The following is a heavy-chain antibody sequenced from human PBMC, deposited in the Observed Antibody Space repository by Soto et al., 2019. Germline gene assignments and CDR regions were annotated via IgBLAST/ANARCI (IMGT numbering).Heavy chain of an antibody. Sequence: SETLSLTCTVSGGSISSSSYYWGWIRQPPGKGLEWIGSIYYSGSTYYNPSLKSRVTISVDTSKNQFSLKLSSVTAADTAVYYCARHYHGDYVETNWFDPWGQGTLVTVSS. CDR2: IYYSGST. J-gene: IGHJ5*02. D-gene: IGHD4-17*01. CDR1: GGSISSSSYY. CDR3: ARHYHGDYVETNWFDP. V-gene: IGHV4-39*01.